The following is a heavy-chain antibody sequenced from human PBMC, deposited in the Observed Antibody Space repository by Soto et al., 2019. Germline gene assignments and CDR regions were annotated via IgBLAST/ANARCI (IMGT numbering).Heavy chain of an antibody. D-gene: IGHD3-10*01. CDR1: GGSISSYY. Sequence: SETLSLTCTVSGGSISSYYWSWIREPPGKGLEWIGYIYYSGITKYSPSLKSRVTISVDTSKNQFSLKLSSVTAADTAVYYCARDSGSGSFSFNCFGPWG. CDR2: IYYSGIT. CDR3: ARDSGSGSFSFNCFGP. V-gene: IGHV4-59*01. J-gene: IGHJ5*02.